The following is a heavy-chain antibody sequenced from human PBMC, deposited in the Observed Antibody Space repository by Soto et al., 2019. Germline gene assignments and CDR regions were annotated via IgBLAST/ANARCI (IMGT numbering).Heavy chain of an antibody. J-gene: IGHJ5*02. D-gene: IGHD2-2*01. CDR2: IYYSGNT. V-gene: IGHV4-30-4*01. CDR3: ARERPDGTRLDP. Sequence: QVQLQESGPGLVKPSQTLSLTCTVSGGSISSGDYYWSWIRQPPGKGLEWIGYIYYSGNTFYSPSLKSRVTISVDTSKNQFSLKPSSVTAADQAVYYCARERPDGTRLDPWGQGTLVTVSS. CDR1: GGSISSGDYY.